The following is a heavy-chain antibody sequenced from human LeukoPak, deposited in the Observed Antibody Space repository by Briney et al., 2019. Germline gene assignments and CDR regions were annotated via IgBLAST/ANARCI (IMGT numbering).Heavy chain of an antibody. CDR1: GFTFSNFW. CDR2: VKGDGIST. CDR3: ATGHYEAFEM. Sequence: PGGSLTLSCAASGFTFSNFWMHWVRQATGRGLVWVSRVKGDGISTLYADSVKGRFTISRDNARNTLYLQMNSLRADDTALYYCATGHYEAFEMWGQGTMVTVSS. J-gene: IGHJ3*02. V-gene: IGHV3-74*01.